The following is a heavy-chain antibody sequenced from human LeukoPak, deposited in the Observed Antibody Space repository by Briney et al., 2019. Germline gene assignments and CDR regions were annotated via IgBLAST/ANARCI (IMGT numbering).Heavy chain of an antibody. CDR2: ISGSGGST. CDR3: AKGLLGYCSSTSCPDFDY. Sequence: PGGSLRLSCAASGLTFSSYAMSWVRQAPGKGLEWVSAISGSGGSTYYADSVKGRFTISRDNSKNTLYLQMNSLRAEDTAVYYCAKGLLGYCSSTSCPDFDYWGQGTLVTVSS. CDR1: GLTFSSYA. V-gene: IGHV3-23*01. D-gene: IGHD2-2*01. J-gene: IGHJ4*02.